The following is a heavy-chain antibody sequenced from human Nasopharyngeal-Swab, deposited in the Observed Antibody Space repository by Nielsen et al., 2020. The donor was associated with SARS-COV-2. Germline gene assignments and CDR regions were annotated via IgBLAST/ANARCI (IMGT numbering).Heavy chain of an antibody. D-gene: IGHD2-15*01. J-gene: IGHJ4*02. CDR2: ISSSSSYT. V-gene: IGHV3-11*06. Sequence: WIRQPPGKRLEWVSYISSSSSYTNYADSVKGRFTISRDNAKNSLYLQMNSLRAEDTAVYYCASEGTYCSGGSCYVYWGQGTLVTVSS. CDR3: ASEGTYCSGGSCYVY.